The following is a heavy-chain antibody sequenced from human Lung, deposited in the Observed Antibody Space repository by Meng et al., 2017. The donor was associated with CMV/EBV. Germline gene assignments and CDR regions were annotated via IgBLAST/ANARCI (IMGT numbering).Heavy chain of an antibody. V-gene: IGHV3-15*01. J-gene: IGHJ4*02. D-gene: IGHD1-1*01. CDR2: IKSKTDGETA. CDR3: IWNDLGDY. CDR1: GFTFSNAW. Sequence: EVRGVECGGVSGKPGGSLRLSCAGSGFTFSNAWMSWVRQAPGKGLEWVGRIKSKTDGETADYNAPVKGRFTISRDDSKNTLYLQMNSLKTEDTAIYYCIWNDLGDYWGQGTLVTVSS.